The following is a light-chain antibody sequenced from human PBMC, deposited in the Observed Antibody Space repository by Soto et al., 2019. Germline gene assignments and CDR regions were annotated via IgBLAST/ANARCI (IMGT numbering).Light chain of an antibody. J-gene: IGKJ5*01. CDR3: QQYTGPPTT. CDR2: GAS. Sequence: EILLPPYPDTLSLSPGERAPLSCRASQTVSSNYLAWCQQRPGQAPRLLIYGASTRAAGIPDRFSGSGSGTDFTLTITRLEPEDSAVYFCQQYTGPPTTFGQGSRLAIK. CDR1: QTVSSNY. V-gene: IGKV3-20*01.